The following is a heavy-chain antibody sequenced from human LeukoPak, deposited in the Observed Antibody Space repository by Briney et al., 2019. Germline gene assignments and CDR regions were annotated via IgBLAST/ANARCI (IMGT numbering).Heavy chain of an antibody. V-gene: IGHV1-8*01. J-gene: IGHJ4*02. CDR2: MNPNSGDT. CDR3: ARGPAGDY. CDR1: VYTFTSYD. Sequence: ASVTVSCKASVYTFTSYDICWVRQATGQGLEWMGWMNPNSGDTGYAQKFQGRVTMTRDTSISTAYMELSSLRSDDTAVYYCARGPAGDYWGQGTLVTVSS.